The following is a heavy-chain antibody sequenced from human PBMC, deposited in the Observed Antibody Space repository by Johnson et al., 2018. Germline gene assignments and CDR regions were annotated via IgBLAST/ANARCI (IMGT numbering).Heavy chain of an antibody. Sequence: VQLQEAGGGLVQPGGSLRLSCAASGFTFSSHWMPWVRQATGKGLVCVPRIIRDGSSTSYADSVKGRFTCSRDNAKNTLYLQMNSLRAEDPAVYYCATANSHAFDMWGQGTMVTVSS. CDR3: ATANSHAFDM. D-gene: IGHD4-23*01. V-gene: IGHV3-74*01. CDR2: IIRDGSST. J-gene: IGHJ3*02. CDR1: GFTFSSHW.